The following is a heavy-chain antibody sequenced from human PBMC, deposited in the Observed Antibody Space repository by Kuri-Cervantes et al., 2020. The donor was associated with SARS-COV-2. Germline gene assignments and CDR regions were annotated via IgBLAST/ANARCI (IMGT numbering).Heavy chain of an antibody. D-gene: IGHD2-2*01. CDR2: ISSSGSTI. Sequence: GESLKISCAASGFTFSSYWMSWVRQAPGKGLEWVSYISSSGSTIYYADSVEGRFTISRDNAKNSLYLQMNSLRAEDTAVYYCARLGGYQLPPYYYYYYYMDVWGKGTTVTVSS. CDR1: GFTFSSYW. V-gene: IGHV3-48*04. CDR3: ARLGGYQLPPYYYYYYYMDV. J-gene: IGHJ6*03.